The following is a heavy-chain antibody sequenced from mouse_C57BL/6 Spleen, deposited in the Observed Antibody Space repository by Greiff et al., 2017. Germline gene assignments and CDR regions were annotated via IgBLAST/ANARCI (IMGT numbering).Heavy chain of an antibody. J-gene: IGHJ1*03. CDR2: ISDGGSYT. D-gene: IGHD2-3*01. Sequence: EVKLVESGGGLVKPGGSLKLSCAASGFTFSSYAMSWVRQTPEKRLEWVATISDGGSYTYYPDNVKGRFTISRDNAKNTLYLQMSHLKSADTAMYYCARDRDGYYDWYFDVWGTGTTVTVSS. CDR1: GFTFSSYA. CDR3: ARDRDGYYDWYFDV. V-gene: IGHV5-4*01.